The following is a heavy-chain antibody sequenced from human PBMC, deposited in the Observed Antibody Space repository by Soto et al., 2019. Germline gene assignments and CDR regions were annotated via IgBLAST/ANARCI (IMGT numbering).Heavy chain of an antibody. V-gene: IGHV3-7*03. CDR3: ARERGSKSMDV. D-gene: IGHD2-15*01. Sequence: GSLRLACAASGFTFSTYWMSLGRQAPGKGLEGVANIRQDGSEGSYVDSVKGRFTISRDTAKVSLFLQMNSPRSEGTTESYCARERGSKSMDVLGQGTTVTVS. J-gene: IGHJ6*02. CDR2: IRQDGSEG. CDR1: GFTFSTYW.